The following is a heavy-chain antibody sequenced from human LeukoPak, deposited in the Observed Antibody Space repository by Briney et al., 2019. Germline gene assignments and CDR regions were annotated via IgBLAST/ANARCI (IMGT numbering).Heavy chain of an antibody. J-gene: IGHJ4*02. Sequence: GGSLRLSCAASGFTFSSYSMNWVRQAPGKGLEWVSSISSSSSSTIYYADSVKGRFTISRDNAKNSLYLQMNSLRAEDTAVYYCARGGSSSIGDYWGQGTLVTVSS. V-gene: IGHV3-48*01. D-gene: IGHD6-6*01. CDR1: GFTFSSYS. CDR3: ARGGSSSIGDY. CDR2: ISSSSSSTI.